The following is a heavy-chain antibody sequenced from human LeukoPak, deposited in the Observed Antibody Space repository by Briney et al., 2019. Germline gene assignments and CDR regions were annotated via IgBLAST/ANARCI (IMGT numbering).Heavy chain of an antibody. V-gene: IGHV3-74*01. CDR1: VFTFSSYC. CDR3: SREIRPTGTDS. D-gene: IGHD1-1*01. Sequence: PGGSLRLPCAASVFTFSSYCIHCVRQAPGKGLVWVSRINGDGSGTGYADSVKGRFTISRDNAKNTLYLLMNSLRAEDTAVYYCSREIRPTGTDSWGQGTLVTVSS. CDR2: INGDGSGT. J-gene: IGHJ4*02.